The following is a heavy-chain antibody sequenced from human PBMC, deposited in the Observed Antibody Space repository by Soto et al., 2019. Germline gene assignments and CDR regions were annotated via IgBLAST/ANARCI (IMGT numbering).Heavy chain of an antibody. D-gene: IGHD2-15*01. Sequence: GASVKVSCKASGYTFTSYYMHWVRQAPGQGLEWMGIINPSGGSTSYAQKFQGRVTMTRDTSTSTVYMELSSLRSEDTAVYYCTRGDCSGANCYFDFDYWGQGTLVTVSS. CDR2: INPSGGST. CDR1: GYTFTSYY. CDR3: TRGDCSGANCYFDFDY. J-gene: IGHJ4*02. V-gene: IGHV1-46*01.